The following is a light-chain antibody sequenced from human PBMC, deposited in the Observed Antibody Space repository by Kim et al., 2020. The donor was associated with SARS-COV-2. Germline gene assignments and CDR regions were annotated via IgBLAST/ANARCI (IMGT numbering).Light chain of an antibody. CDR3: NSRDNNDNVL. V-gene: IGLV3-19*01. J-gene: IGLJ2*01. CDR2: GKN. Sequence: ALGQTVRITCQGDSLRSYYTAWYQQKPGQAPIVVVYGKNNRPSGIPDRFSGSSSGNTASLTISGTQAGDEADYYCNSRDNNDNVLFGGGTRLTVL. CDR1: SLRSYY.